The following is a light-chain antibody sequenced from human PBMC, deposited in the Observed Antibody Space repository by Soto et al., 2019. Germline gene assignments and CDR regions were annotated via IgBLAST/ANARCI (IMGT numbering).Light chain of an antibody. CDR3: SSYTTSNTRQVV. J-gene: IGLJ1*01. CDR2: DVT. V-gene: IGLV2-14*01. Sequence: QSALTQPASVSGSPGQSITISCTGTSSDVGGYNYVSWYQQHPGKAPRFVIYDVTNRPSGVSNRFSGYKSGNTASLTTSGLQAEDEADYYCSSYTTSNTRQVVFGTGTKLTVL. CDR1: SSDVGGYNY.